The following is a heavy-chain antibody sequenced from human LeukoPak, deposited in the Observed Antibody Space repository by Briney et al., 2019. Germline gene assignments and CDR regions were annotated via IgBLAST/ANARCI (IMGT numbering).Heavy chain of an antibody. CDR3: ARPRITMVRGVIISYGMDV. Sequence: GASAKVSCKASGYTFTSYGISWVRQAPGQGLEWMGWISAHNGNTNYAQKLQGRVTMTTDTSTSTAYMELRSLRSDDTAVYYCARPRITMVRGVIISYGMDVWGQGTTVTVSS. CDR1: GYTFTSYG. CDR2: ISAHNGNT. D-gene: IGHD3-10*01. J-gene: IGHJ6*02. V-gene: IGHV1-18*01.